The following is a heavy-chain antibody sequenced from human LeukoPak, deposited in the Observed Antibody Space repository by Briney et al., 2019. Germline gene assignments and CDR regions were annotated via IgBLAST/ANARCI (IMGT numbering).Heavy chain of an antibody. D-gene: IGHD2-2*01. CDR1: GYTFTSYG. J-gene: IGHJ5*02. Sequence: ASVKVSCKASGYTFTSYGISWVRQAPEQGLEWMGWISAYNGNTNYAQKLQGRVTMTTDTSTSTAYMELRTLRSDDTAVYYWARVEYCSSTSCMGWFDPWGQGTLVTVSS. V-gene: IGHV1-18*01. CDR3: ARVEYCSSTSCMGWFDP. CDR2: ISAYNGNT.